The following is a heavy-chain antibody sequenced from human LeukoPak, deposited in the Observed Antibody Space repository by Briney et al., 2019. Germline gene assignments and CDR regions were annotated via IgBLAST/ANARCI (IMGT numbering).Heavy chain of an antibody. Sequence: GGSLRLSCAASGFTFSSYAMHWVRQAPGKGREWVAVISYDGSNKYYADSVKGRFTISRDNSKNTLYLQMNSLRAEDTAVYYCAREILVLEAAFDIWGQGTMVTVSS. CDR1: GFTFSSYA. CDR2: ISYDGSNK. D-gene: IGHD3-3*01. CDR3: AREILVLEAAFDI. J-gene: IGHJ3*02. V-gene: IGHV3-30*04.